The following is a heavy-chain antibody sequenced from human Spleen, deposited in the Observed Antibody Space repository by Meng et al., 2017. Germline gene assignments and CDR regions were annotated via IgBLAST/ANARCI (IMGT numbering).Heavy chain of an antibody. J-gene: IGHJ5*02. CDR3: ARGSVGGDFDP. V-gene: IGHV1-18*01. D-gene: IGHD2-2*01. Sequence: LVQSGAEVKKPGDSGKFSCKASGYTFINFGINWIRQAPGQGLEWMGWISTYNGNTNYAQKFQDRVTMTTDRSTSTAYMELRSLKSDDTAVYYCARGSVGGDFDPWGQGTLVTVSS. CDR2: ISTYNGNT. CDR1: GYTFINFG.